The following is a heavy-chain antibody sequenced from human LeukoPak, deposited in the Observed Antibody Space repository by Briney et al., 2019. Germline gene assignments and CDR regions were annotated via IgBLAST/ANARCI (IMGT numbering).Heavy chain of an antibody. CDR1: GVSINRGGYY. J-gene: IGHJ5*02. CDR2: IYYSGST. Sequence: SETLSLTCTVSGVSINRGGYYWSWIRQHPGKGLEWICYIYYSGSTYYSPSLKSRVTISVDTSKNQFSLKLSSVTAAATAVYYCAINSYDSSGWGWFDPWGQGTLVTVSS. CDR3: AINSYDSSGWGWFDP. D-gene: IGHD3-22*01. V-gene: IGHV4-31*03.